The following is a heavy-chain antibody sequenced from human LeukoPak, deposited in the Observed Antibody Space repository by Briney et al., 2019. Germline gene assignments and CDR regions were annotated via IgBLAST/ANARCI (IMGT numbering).Heavy chain of an antibody. CDR1: AYTFTFYY. J-gene: IGHJ4*02. CDR3: ARDDYYDSSGYSDY. CDR2: INPNRGGT. V-gene: IGHV1-2*02. D-gene: IGHD3-22*01. Sequence: GASVTVSFTSSAYTFTFYYIDWVRQAPGQGFEWKGWINPNRGGTDYAQKFQGRVTMTRDMSTTTAYMELRRLRADDTAVYYCARDDYYDSSGYSDYWGQGTLVTVSS.